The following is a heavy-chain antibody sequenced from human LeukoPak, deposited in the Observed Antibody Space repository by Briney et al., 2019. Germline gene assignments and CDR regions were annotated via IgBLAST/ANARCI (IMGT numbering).Heavy chain of an antibody. D-gene: IGHD4-11*01. CDR2: IYHSGST. J-gene: IGHJ4*02. CDR1: GGSISSSNW. Sequence: PSGTLSLTCAVSGGSISSSNWWSWVRQPPGKGLEWIGEIYHSGSTNYNPSLKSRATISVDTSKKQFSLKVNSVTAADTAVYYCARGGLNSNYFDSWGQGTLVTVSS. V-gene: IGHV4-4*02. CDR3: ARGGLNSNYFDS.